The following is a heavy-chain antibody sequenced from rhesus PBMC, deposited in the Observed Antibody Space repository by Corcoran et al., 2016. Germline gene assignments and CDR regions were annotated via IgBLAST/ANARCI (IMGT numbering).Heavy chain of an antibody. Sequence: QVQLQESGPGLVKPSETLSLTCAVSGGSISSGYGWSWIRQPPVKGLEWIGPIYGSIGVTYVNPAVKIQVPISKASSQNQFSLKLSSVTAAATAVYYCARAHTIFGVVITPNSLDVWGRGVLVTVSS. D-gene: IGHD3-3*01. CDR2: IYGSIGVT. J-gene: IGHJ5-2*02. V-gene: IGHV4S7*01. CDR1: GGSISSGYG. CDR3: ARAHTIFGVVITPNSLDV.